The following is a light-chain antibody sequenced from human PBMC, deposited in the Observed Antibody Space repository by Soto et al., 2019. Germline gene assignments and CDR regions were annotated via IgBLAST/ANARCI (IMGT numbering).Light chain of an antibody. V-gene: IGLV2-8*01. Sequence: QSALTQPPSASGSLGQSVTFSCTGTSSDVGGYNYVSWYQQHPGKAPKLIIYEVHKRPSGVPDRFSGSKSGNTASLTISGLQAEDEADYYCCSYAGSYTLAFGGGTKLTVL. J-gene: IGLJ2*01. CDR3: CSYAGSYTLA. CDR2: EVH. CDR1: SSDVGGYNY.